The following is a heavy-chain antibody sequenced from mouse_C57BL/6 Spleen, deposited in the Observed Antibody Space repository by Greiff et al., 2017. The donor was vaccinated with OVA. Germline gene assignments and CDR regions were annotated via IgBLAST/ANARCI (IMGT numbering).Heavy chain of an antibody. CDR1: GYSITSGYY. D-gene: IGHD1-1*01. J-gene: IGHJ2*01. Sequence: EVQLQESGPGLVKPSQSLSLTCSVTGYSITSGYYWNWIRQFPGNKLEWMGYISYDGSNNYNPSLKNRISITRDTSKNQFFLKLNSVTTEDTATYYCARGLRYQLGFYYWGQGTTLTVSS. CDR2: ISYDGSN. V-gene: IGHV3-6*01. CDR3: ARGLRYQLGFYY.